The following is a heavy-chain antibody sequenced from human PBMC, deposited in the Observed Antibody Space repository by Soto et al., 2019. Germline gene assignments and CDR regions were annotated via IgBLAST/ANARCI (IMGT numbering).Heavy chain of an antibody. CDR2: INPNSGGT. Sequence: ASVKVSCKASGYTLSSYGISWVRQAPGQGLEWMGWINPNSGGTNYAQKFQGRVTMTRDTSISTAYMELSRLRSDDTAVYYCARDRGAAGRNWFDPWGQGTLVTVSS. CDR1: GYTLSSYG. J-gene: IGHJ5*02. V-gene: IGHV1-2*02. D-gene: IGHD6-13*01. CDR3: ARDRGAAGRNWFDP.